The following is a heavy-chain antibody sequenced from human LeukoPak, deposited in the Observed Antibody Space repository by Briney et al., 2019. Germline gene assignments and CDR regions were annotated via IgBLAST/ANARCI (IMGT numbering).Heavy chain of an antibody. Sequence: SETLSLTCAVYGGSFSGYYWSWIRQPPGKGLEWMGEINHSGSTNYNPSLKSRVTISVDTSKNQFSLKLSSVTAADTAVYYCARGPAAMMGLYYYYYMDVWGKGTTVTVSS. CDR3: ARGPAAMMGLYYYYYMDV. D-gene: IGHD2-2*01. CDR2: INHSGST. J-gene: IGHJ6*03. V-gene: IGHV4-34*01. CDR1: GGSFSGYY.